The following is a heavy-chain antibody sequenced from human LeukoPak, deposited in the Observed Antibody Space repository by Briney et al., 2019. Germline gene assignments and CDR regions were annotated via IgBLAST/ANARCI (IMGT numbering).Heavy chain of an antibody. J-gene: IGHJ4*02. CDR1: GFTFSNYV. Sequence: PGASLRLSCAASGFTFSNYVMSWVRQAPGKGLEWVSAISGSGGSTYYADSVKGRFTISRDNSKNTLYLQMNSLRAEDTAVYYCAKDQRRIAAAAVGFDYWGQGTLVTVSS. CDR2: ISGSGGST. V-gene: IGHV3-23*01. D-gene: IGHD6-13*01. CDR3: AKDQRRIAAAAVGFDY.